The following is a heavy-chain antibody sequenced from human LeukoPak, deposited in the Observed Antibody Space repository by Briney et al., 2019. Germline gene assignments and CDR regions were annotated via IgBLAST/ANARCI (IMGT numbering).Heavy chain of an antibody. J-gene: IGHJ2*01. CDR1: GYTLTELS. Sequence: ASVKVSCKVSGYTLTELSMHWVRQAPGKGLEWMGGFDPEDGETIYAQKFQGRVTMTEDTSTDTAYMELSSLRSEDTAVYYCARVPKNYDFWSGYYIGWYFDLWGRGTLVTVSS. CDR3: ARVPKNYDFWSGYYIGWYFDL. D-gene: IGHD3-3*01. CDR2: FDPEDGET. V-gene: IGHV1-24*01.